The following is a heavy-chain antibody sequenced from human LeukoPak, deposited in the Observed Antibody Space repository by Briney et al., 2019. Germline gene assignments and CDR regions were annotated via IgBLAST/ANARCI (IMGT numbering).Heavy chain of an antibody. CDR3: ARGNDYGDHVGIYFDY. Sequence: GGSLRLSCAASGFTFSSYWMSWVRQAPGKGLEWVANIKQDESEKYYVDSVKGRFSITRDNAKNSMYLQISSLRAEGTAVYHCARGNDYGDHVGIYFDYWGQGTLVTVSS. J-gene: IGHJ4*02. CDR1: GFTFSSYW. D-gene: IGHD4-17*01. CDR2: IKQDESEK. V-gene: IGHV3-7*03.